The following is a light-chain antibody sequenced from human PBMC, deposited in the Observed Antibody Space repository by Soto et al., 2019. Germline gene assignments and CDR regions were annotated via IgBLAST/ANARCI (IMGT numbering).Light chain of an antibody. Sequence: EIVLTQSPGTLSLSPGERATLSCRTSQSVNSNFLAWYQQKPGQAPRLLVYGSSTRAAGVPDRFSGSGSATDFTLTISRLEPEDFAVYYCQQYGRSPLLYTFGQGTKLGVK. CDR3: QQYGRSPLLYT. CDR1: QSVNSNF. V-gene: IGKV3-20*01. J-gene: IGKJ2*01. CDR2: GSS.